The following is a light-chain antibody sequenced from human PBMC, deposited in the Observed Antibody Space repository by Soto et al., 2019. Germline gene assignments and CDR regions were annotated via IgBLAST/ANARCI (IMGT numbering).Light chain of an antibody. CDR1: SSNIGSNT. Sequence: QSVLTQPPSASGTPGQRVTISCPGSSSNIGSNTVNWYQQLPGTDPKLLIYANDQRTSGVPDRFSGSKSGTSASLAISGLQSEDEAHYYCAAWDDSLNGVLFGGGTKLTVL. J-gene: IGLJ2*01. V-gene: IGLV1-44*01. CDR3: AAWDDSLNGVL. CDR2: AND.